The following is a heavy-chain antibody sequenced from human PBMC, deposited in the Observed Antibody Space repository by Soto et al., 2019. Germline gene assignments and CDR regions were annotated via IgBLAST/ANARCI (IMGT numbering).Heavy chain of an antibody. CDR2: IDSNSGAT. CDR1: GYILTGYS. D-gene: IGHD5-18*01. J-gene: IGHJ6*02. V-gene: IGHV1-2*02. CDR3: ARGYGSSPNMELRFGMDV. Sequence: QVYLVQSGAEVRRPGASVKVSCTAFGYILTGYSWHWVRQAPGQGLVWMGWIDSNSGATNAAEKFHGRVSMTRDTSIGAACLELSSLRSDDTAVYYCARGYGSSPNMELRFGMDVWGQGPTISVSS.